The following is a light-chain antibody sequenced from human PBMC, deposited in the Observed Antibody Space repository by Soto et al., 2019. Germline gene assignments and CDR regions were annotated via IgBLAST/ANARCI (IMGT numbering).Light chain of an antibody. J-gene: IGKJ1*01. CDR2: KAS. Sequence: DIQMTQSPSTLSASVGDRVTITCRASQSISNWLAWYQQKPGNAPNLLIYKASNLKSGVPSRFSGSGSGTEFTLTISSLQPDDFATYYCQQYNSYPWTFGQGTKVDIK. V-gene: IGKV1-5*03. CDR3: QQYNSYPWT. CDR1: QSISNW.